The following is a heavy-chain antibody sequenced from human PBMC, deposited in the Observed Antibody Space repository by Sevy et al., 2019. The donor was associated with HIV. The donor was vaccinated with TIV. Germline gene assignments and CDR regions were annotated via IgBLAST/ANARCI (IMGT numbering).Heavy chain of an antibody. CDR2: ISYDGSNK. D-gene: IGHD3-22*01. CDR1: GFTFSSYA. CDR3: ARDRVQYYYDSSFDY. J-gene: IGHJ4*02. Sequence: GGSLRLSCAASGFTFSSYAMHWVRQAPGKGLEWVAVISYDGSNKYYADSVKGRFTISRDNSKNTLYLQMNSLRAEDTAVYYCARDRVQYYYDSSFDYWGQGTLVTVSS. V-gene: IGHV3-30-3*01.